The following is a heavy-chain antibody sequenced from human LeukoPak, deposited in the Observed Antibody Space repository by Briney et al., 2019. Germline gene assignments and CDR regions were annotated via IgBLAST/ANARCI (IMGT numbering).Heavy chain of an antibody. CDR3: ARDPRTVDTAMVDY. CDR1: GYTFTSYG. Sequence: GASVKVSCKASGYTFTSYGISWVRQAPGQGLEWMGWISAYNGNTNYAQKLQGRVTMTTDTSTSTAYMELRSLRSDDTAVYYCARDPRTVDTAMVDYWGQGTLVTVSS. V-gene: IGHV1-18*01. D-gene: IGHD5-18*01. J-gene: IGHJ4*02. CDR2: ISAYNGNT.